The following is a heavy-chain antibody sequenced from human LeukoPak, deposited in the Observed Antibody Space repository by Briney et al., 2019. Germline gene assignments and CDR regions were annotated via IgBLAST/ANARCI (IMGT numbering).Heavy chain of an antibody. CDR2: IIPIFGTA. CDR3: ARDRTAENTILPYYFDY. V-gene: IGHV1-69*13. D-gene: IGHD7-27*01. Sequence: SVKVSCKASGGTFSSYAISWVRQAPGQGLEWMGGIIPIFGTANYAQKFQGRVTITADESTSTAYMELSSLRSEDTAVYYCARDRTAENTILPYYFDYWGQGTLVTVSS. J-gene: IGHJ4*02. CDR1: GGTFSSYA.